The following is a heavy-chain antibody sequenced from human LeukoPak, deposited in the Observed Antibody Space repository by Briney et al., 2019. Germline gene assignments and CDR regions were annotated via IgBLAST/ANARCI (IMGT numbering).Heavy chain of an antibody. CDR3: AKSHHVTAIDY. CDR1: GFTFSSYS. Sequence: PGGSLRLSCAASGFTFSSYSMNWVRQAPGKGLEWVSSISSSSSYIYYADSVKGRFTISRDNSENTLYLQMNSRRAEDTAVYYCAKSHHVTAIDYWGQGTLVTVSS. CDR2: ISSSSSYI. J-gene: IGHJ4*02. V-gene: IGHV3-21*04. D-gene: IGHD2-21*02.